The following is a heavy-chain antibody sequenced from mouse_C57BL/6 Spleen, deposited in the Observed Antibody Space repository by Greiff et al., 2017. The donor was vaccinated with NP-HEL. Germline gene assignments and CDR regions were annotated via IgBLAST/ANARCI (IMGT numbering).Heavy chain of an antibody. D-gene: IGHD3-2*02. V-gene: IGHV5-17*01. Sequence: EVMLVESGGGLVKPGGSLKLSCAASGFTFSDYGMHWVRQAPEKGLEWVAYISSGSSTIYYADTVKGRFTISRDNAKNTLFLQMTSLRSEDTAMYYSARPSSGYVGYFDYWGQGTTLTVAS. CDR1: GFTFSDYG. CDR2: ISSGSSTI. J-gene: IGHJ2*01. CDR3: ARPSSGYVGYFDY.